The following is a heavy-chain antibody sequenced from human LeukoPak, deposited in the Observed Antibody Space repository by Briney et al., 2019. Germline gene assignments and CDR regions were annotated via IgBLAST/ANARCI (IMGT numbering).Heavy chain of an antibody. D-gene: IGHD6-19*01. CDR3: ARWGSAVADY. CDR2: INPNSGDT. V-gene: IGHV1-2*02. CDR1: GYTFTGYY. Sequence: ASVTVSCKASGYTFTGYYVHWVRQAPGQGLEWMGWINPNSGDTNYAQKFQGRVTMTRDISITTAYMELSRLTSDDTAVYYCARWGSAVADYWGQGTLVTVSS. J-gene: IGHJ4*02.